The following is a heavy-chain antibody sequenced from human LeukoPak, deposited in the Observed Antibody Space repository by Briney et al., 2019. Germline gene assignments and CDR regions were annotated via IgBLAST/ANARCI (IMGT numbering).Heavy chain of an antibody. CDR3: ARHKPRGSAGTGFDD. CDR2: LYYSGTT. CDR1: GDSIISYY. V-gene: IGHV4-59*08. Sequence: PSETLSLTCTVSGDSIISYYWSWIRQSPGKGLEWIGYLYYSGTTNYNPSLNTRVTISVDTSKNQFSLRLSSVTAADTAVYYCARHKPRGSAGTGFDDWGQGTLVTVSS. J-gene: IGHJ4*02. D-gene: IGHD3/OR15-3a*01.